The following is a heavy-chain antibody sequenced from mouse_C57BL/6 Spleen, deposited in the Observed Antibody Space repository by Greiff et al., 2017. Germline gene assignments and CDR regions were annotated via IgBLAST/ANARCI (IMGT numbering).Heavy chain of an antibody. V-gene: IGHV3-6*01. CDR1: GYSITSGYY. Sequence: EVQLVESGPGLVKPSQSLSLTCSVTGYSITSGYYWNWIRQFPGNKLEWMGYISYDGSNNYNPSLKNRISITRDTSKNQFFLKLNSVTTEDTATYYCAREGYFKGAMDYWGQGTSVTVSS. J-gene: IGHJ4*01. CDR2: ISYDGSN. CDR3: AREGYFKGAMDY.